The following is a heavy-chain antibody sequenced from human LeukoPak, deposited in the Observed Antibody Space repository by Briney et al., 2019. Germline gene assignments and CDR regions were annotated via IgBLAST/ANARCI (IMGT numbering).Heavy chain of an antibody. Sequence: ASVKVSCKASGYSCTSYDMNWVRQAPGQGLEWMGWISAYNGNTNYAQKLQGRVTMTTDTSTSTAYMELRSLRSDDTAVYYCARDRYDFWSGYYKPNWFDPWGQGTLVTVSS. CDR2: ISAYNGNT. CDR1: GYSCTSYD. CDR3: ARDRYDFWSGYYKPNWFDP. V-gene: IGHV1-18*01. D-gene: IGHD3-3*01. J-gene: IGHJ5*02.